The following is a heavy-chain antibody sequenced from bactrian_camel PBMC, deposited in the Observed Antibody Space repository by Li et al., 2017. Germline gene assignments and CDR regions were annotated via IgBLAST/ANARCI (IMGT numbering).Heavy chain of an antibody. CDR2: INIGGGKI. J-gene: IGHJ6*01. V-gene: IGHV3S42*01. D-gene: IGHD4*01. CDR1: GSTFTTYS. Sequence: VQLVESGGGLVQYGGSLRLPCAASGSTFTTYSMNWVRQAPGKGLEWVSRINIGGGKIAYADSVKGRFTISRDNAKNTLYLQMNSLKSEDTALFYCSTGADYSDYSPFAYWGQGTQVTVS. CDR3: STGADYSDYSPFAY.